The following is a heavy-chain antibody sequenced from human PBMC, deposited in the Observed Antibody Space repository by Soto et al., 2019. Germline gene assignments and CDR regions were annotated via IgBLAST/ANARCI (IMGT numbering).Heavy chain of an antibody. Sequence: GEALKISCEGSGYPFPTYLITWVRQMPGKGLGWMGRIDPHDSYTTYGPSFQGHVSISIDKSIRTAYMQWSSLKASDTAIYYCARHGFYGFDIWGRGTMVTVSS. V-gene: IGHV5-10-1*01. J-gene: IGHJ3*02. CDR2: IDPHDSYT. CDR1: GYPFPTYL. D-gene: IGHD2-2*03. CDR3: ARHGFYGFDI.